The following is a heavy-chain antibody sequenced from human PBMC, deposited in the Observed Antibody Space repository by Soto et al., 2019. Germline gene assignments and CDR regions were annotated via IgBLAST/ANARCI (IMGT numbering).Heavy chain of an antibody. CDR1: GFTFSSYS. V-gene: IGHV3-48*01. CDR3: PRDYYGDYIFDY. Sequence: GGALRLSCGASGFTFSSYSVNWVRPAPGKGLEWVSHISSSSSTIYYADSVKGRFTISRDTAKNSLYLQMNSLRAEDTAVYYCPRDYYGDYIFDYWGQGTPVTVSS. CDR2: ISSSSSTI. J-gene: IGHJ4*02. D-gene: IGHD4-17*01.